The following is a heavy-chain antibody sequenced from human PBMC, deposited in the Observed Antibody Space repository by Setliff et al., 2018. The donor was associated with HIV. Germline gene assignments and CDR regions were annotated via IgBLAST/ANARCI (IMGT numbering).Heavy chain of an antibody. V-gene: IGHV4-59*11. CDR2: IYYSGSA. D-gene: IGHD3-10*01. CDR1: GGSISSHY. Sequence: SETLSLTCTVSGGSISSHYWSWIRQHPEKGLEWIGYIYYSGSAYYNPSLQSRVTIALDTSKNQFSLKLTSMTAADTAVYYCAREWRGRYYYYMDVWGKGTTVTVSS. J-gene: IGHJ6*03. CDR3: AREWRGRYYYYMDV.